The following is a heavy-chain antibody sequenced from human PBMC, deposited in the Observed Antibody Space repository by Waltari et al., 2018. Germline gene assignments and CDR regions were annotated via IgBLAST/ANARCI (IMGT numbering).Heavy chain of an antibody. CDR1: GYSISSGYY. CDR2: IYHSGST. V-gene: IGHV4-38-2*01. Sequence: QVQLQESGPGLVKPSETLSLTCAVSGYSISSGYYWGWIRQPPGKGLEWIGSIYHSGSTYYNPALKRRVTISVDTSKNQFSLKLSSVTAADTAVYYCARLDEWLRSLYFDYWGQGTLVTVSS. D-gene: IGHD5-12*01. J-gene: IGHJ4*02. CDR3: ARLDEWLRSLYFDY.